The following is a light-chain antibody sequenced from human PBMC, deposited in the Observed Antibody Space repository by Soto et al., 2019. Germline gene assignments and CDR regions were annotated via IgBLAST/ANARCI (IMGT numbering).Light chain of an antibody. Sequence: EIVLTQSPATLSLAPGETATLSCRASQSISRYLAWYQQKPGQAPGLLIYEASTRATGITARFSGSGSGTDFTLTITSLEPEDFAVYSCQQHANWPLTFGGGTKVDI. J-gene: IGKJ4*01. CDR2: EAS. CDR3: QQHANWPLT. V-gene: IGKV3-11*01. CDR1: QSISRY.